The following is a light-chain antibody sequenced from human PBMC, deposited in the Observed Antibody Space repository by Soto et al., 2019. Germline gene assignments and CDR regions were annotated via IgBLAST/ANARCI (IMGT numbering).Light chain of an antibody. V-gene: IGKV3-20*01. CDR1: QRLTNTF. CDR3: QQYAYSPPT. J-gene: IGKJ1*01. CDR2: GVF. Sequence: IVLTQSPGTLSLSPGERATLSCRASQRLTNTFVNWYQHKPGQAPRLLIYGVFSRATGIPDRFSGTGSGTDFTLTISRLELEDSAVYFCQQYAYSPPTFGQGTKVDI.